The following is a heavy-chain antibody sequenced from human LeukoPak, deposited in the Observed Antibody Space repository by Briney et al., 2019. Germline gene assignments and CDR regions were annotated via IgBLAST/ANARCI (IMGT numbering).Heavy chain of an antibody. CDR1: GFTLSSYA. Sequence: GGSLRLSCAASGFTLSSYAMSWVRQAPGKGLEWVSAISGSGGSTYYADSVKGRFTISRDNSKNTLYLQMNSLRAEDTAVYYCAKNSSGRGIFDYWGQGTLVTVSS. D-gene: IGHD6-19*01. CDR3: AKNSSGRGIFDY. CDR2: ISGSGGST. J-gene: IGHJ4*02. V-gene: IGHV3-23*01.